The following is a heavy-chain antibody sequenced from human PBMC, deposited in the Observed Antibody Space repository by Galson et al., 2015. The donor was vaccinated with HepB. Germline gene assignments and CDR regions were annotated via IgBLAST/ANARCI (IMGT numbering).Heavy chain of an antibody. V-gene: IGHV3-23*01. CDR2: ISGSGGNT. CDR1: GFIFSNYA. Sequence: SLRLSCAGSGFIFSNYAMSWVRQAPGKRLEWVSAISGSGGNTYYADSVKGRFTISRDNSKNTLYLQMNSLRVEDTAAYYCAKSLRQWLVPRYFDYWGQGTLVTVSS. J-gene: IGHJ4*02. CDR3: AKSLRQWLVPRYFDY. D-gene: IGHD6-19*01.